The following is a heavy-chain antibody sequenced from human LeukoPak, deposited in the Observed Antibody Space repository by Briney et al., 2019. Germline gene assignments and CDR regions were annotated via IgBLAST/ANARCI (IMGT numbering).Heavy chain of an antibody. V-gene: IGHV3-23*01. Sequence: GGSLRLSCAASGFTFSSYAMSWVRQAPGKGLEWVSAISGSGGSTYYADSVKGRFTISRDNSKNTLYLQRNSLRAEDTAVYYCAKGSDDILTGYVSWGQGTLVTVSS. CDR3: AKGSDDILTGYVS. CDR1: GFTFSSYA. J-gene: IGHJ5*02. D-gene: IGHD3-9*01. CDR2: ISGSGGST.